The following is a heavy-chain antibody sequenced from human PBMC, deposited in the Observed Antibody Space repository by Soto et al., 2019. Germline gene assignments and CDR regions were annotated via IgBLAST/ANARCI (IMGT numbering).Heavy chain of an antibody. Sequence: GESLKISCKGSGYSFTSYWIGWVRQMPGKGLEWMGIIYPGDSDTRYSPSFQGQVTISADKSISTAYLQWSSLKASDTAMYYCARHEYSSSAPSYFQHWGQGTLVTVSS. D-gene: IGHD6-6*01. CDR2: IYPGDSDT. V-gene: IGHV5-51*01. J-gene: IGHJ1*01. CDR1: GYSFTSYW. CDR3: ARHEYSSSAPSYFQH.